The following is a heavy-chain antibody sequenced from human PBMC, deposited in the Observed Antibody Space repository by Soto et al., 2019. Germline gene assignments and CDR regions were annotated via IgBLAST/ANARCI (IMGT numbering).Heavy chain of an antibody. Sequence: VGSLRLSCEASGFTFSSYWMSWVRQAPGKGLEWVANIKQDGSEKYYVDSVKDRFTISRDNVKNSLYLQMNSLRAEDTAVYYCVRDMIDSGSGYESYWGQGTLVTVSS. CDR1: GFTFSSYW. V-gene: IGHV3-7*01. CDR2: IKQDGSEK. D-gene: IGHD3-3*01. CDR3: VRDMIDSGSGYESY. J-gene: IGHJ4*02.